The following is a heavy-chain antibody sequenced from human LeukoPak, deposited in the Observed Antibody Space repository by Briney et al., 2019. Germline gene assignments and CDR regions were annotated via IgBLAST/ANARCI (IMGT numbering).Heavy chain of an antibody. CDR2: IIPILGIA. CDR1: GGTFSSYT. V-gene: IGHV1-69*04. Sequence: SSVKVSCKASGGTFSSYTISWVRQAPGQGLEWMGRIIPILGIANYAQKFQGRVTITADKSTSTAYMELSSLRSEVTAVYYCARDRTPIVVVPAAIPCLSGWGQGTLVTVSS. D-gene: IGHD2-2*02. CDR3: ARDRTPIVVVPAAIPCLSG. J-gene: IGHJ4*02.